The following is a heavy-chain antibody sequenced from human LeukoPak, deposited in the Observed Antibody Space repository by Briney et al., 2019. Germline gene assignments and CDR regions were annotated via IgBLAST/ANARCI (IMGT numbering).Heavy chain of an antibody. V-gene: IGHV1-18*01. D-gene: IGHD4-17*01. Sequence: GASVKVSCKSSGYTFSTYGISWVRQAPGQGLGWMVWISGNNGNTNYAQNLQGRVTLTTGTSTSTVYMELRSLRSDDTAVYYCARDGLTAVTTPIDYWGQGTLVTVSS. CDR2: ISGNNGNT. J-gene: IGHJ4*02. CDR1: GYTFSTYG. CDR3: ARDGLTAVTTPIDY.